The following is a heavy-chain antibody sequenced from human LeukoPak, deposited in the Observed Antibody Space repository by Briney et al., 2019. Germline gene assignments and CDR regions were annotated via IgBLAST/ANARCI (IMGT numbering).Heavy chain of an antibody. CDR1: GFTFSTYA. CDR3: ARDRGGYYAFDI. D-gene: IGHD2-21*01. V-gene: IGHV3-30-3*01. CDR2: ISYDGTNK. J-gene: IGHJ3*02. Sequence: PGGSLRLSCAASGFTFSTYAMHWVRQAPGKGLEWVAVISYDGTNKYYADSMKGRFTISRDNSKNTLYLQMNSLRAEDTAVYYCARDRGGYYAFDIWGQGTMVTVSS.